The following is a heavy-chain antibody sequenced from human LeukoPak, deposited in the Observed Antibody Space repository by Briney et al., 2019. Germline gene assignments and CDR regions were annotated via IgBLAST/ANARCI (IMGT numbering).Heavy chain of an antibody. Sequence: LPETLSLTCTVSGGSISSYYGSWIRQPPRKGLEWIACISYSGSTKYNPSLKSRVTISVDTSKNQLSLKLSSVTAADTAVYYCAREPGFDSSGYLNWFDPWGQGTLVTVSS. D-gene: IGHD3-22*01. V-gene: IGHV4-59*01. J-gene: IGHJ5*02. CDR2: ISYSGST. CDR3: AREPGFDSSGYLNWFDP. CDR1: GGSISSYY.